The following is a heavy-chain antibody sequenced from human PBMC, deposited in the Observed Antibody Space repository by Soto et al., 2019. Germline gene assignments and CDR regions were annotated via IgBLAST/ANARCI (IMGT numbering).Heavy chain of an antibody. Sequence: EVQLVESGGGLVKPGGSLRLSCAASGFTFSSYSMNWVRQAPGKGLEWVSSISSSSSYIYYADSVKGRFTISRDNAKNSLYLQMNSLRGEETAVYYCARVLELWLSMDLWGQGATVTVPS. CDR1: GFTFSSYS. CDR2: ISSSSSYI. V-gene: IGHV3-21*01. D-gene: IGHD1-7*01. J-gene: IGHJ6*02. CDR3: ARVLELWLSMDL.